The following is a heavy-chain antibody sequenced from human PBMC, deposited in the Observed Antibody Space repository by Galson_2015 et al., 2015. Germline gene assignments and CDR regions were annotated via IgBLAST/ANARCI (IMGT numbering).Heavy chain of an antibody. D-gene: IGHD6-19*01. Sequence: CAISGDSVSSNSAAWNWIRQSPSRGLERLGRTYYRSKWYNDYAVSVKSRITINPDTSKNQFSLQLNSVTPEDTAVYYCAKGTSRSSSGLVIVDYWGQGTLVTVSS. CDR1: GDSVSSNSAA. CDR2: TYYRSKWYN. V-gene: IGHV6-1*01. CDR3: AKGTSRSSSGLVIVDY. J-gene: IGHJ4*02.